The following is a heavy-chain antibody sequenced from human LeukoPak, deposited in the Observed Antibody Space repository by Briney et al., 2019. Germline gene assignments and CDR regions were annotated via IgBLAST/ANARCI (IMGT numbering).Heavy chain of an antibody. V-gene: IGHV4-34*01. CDR3: ARGLSSSWTRYYYIDV. J-gene: IGHJ6*03. Sequence: SETLSLTCAVYGGSFSAYYWSWIRQPPGKGLEWIGEINHGGSTNYNPSLKSRVTISVDTSKNQFSLKLSSVTAADTAVYYCARGLSSSWTRYYYIDVWGKGTTVTVSS. CDR2: INHGGST. CDR1: GGSFSAYY. D-gene: IGHD6-13*01.